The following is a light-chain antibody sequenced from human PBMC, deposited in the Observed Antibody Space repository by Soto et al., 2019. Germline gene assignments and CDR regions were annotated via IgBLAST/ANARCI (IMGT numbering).Light chain of an antibody. V-gene: IGLV2-18*02. Sequence: QSVLTQPPSVSGSPGQSVAISCTGTSSDVGSYNRVSWYQQPPGTAPKLMIYEVSNRPSGVPDRFSGPKSGNTASLTISGLQAEDEADYYCSSYTTSNTYVFGTGTKVTVL. CDR1: SSDVGSYNR. CDR2: EVS. CDR3: SSYTTSNTYV. J-gene: IGLJ1*01.